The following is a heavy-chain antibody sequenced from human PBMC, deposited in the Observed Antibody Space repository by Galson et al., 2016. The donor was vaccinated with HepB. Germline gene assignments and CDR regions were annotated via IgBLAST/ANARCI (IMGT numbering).Heavy chain of an antibody. CDR1: GFTFDDYG. CDR3: ARNLDAYRSGWFSDY. D-gene: IGHD6-19*01. CDR2: INWNGDNT. Sequence: SLRLSCAASGFTFDDYGMSWVRQAPGKGLEWVSGINWNGDNTGYVDSVKGRFTISRDNAKNSLYLQMSSLRAEDTAFYYCARNLDAYRSGWFSDYWGQGTLVSVSS. J-gene: IGHJ4*02. V-gene: IGHV3-20*04.